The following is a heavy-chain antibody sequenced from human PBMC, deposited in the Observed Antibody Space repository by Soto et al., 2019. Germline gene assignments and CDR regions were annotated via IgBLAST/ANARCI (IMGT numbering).Heavy chain of an antibody. V-gene: IGHV1-24*01. D-gene: IGHD6-6*01. J-gene: IGHJ5*02. Sequence: ASVKVSCKVSGYTLTELSMHWVRQAPGKGLEWMGGFDPEDGETIYAQKFQGRVTMTEDTSTDTAYMELGSLRSEDTAFYYCETSSIAALFWFDPWGQGTLVTVSS. CDR3: ETSSIAALFWFDP. CDR1: GYTLTELS. CDR2: FDPEDGET.